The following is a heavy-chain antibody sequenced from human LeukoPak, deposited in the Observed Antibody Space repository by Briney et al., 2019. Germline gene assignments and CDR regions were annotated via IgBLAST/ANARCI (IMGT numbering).Heavy chain of an antibody. Sequence: ASVKVSCKASGYTFTDYYIHWVRQAPGQGLEWMGWINPNSGGTNYAQKFQDRVTTTRDTSIRTAYMELSSLRSDDTAVYYCARDHRLGAAGTRTNHFDYWGQGTLVTVSS. CDR2: INPNSGGT. CDR1: GYTFTDYY. D-gene: IGHD6-13*01. CDR3: ARDHRLGAAGTRTNHFDY. V-gene: IGHV1-2*02. J-gene: IGHJ4*02.